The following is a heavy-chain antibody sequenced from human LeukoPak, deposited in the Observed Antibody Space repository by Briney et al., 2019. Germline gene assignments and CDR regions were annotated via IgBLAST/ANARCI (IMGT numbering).Heavy chain of an antibody. CDR2: IKEDGSEN. V-gene: IGHV3-7*01. J-gene: IGHJ3*02. Sequence: GGSLSLSCAASGFTFSIYWMTWVRQAPGKGLEWVASIKEDGSENYYVDSVKGRFTISRDNAKNSLYVQMKSLRAEDTAVYYCARLNYDILTNSYSLDIWGQGTMVTVSS. D-gene: IGHD3-9*01. CDR3: ARLNYDILTNSYSLDI. CDR1: GFTFSIYW.